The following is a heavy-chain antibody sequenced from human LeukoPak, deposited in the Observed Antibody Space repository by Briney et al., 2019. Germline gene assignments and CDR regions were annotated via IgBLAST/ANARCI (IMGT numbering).Heavy chain of an antibody. CDR3: ARVIDAAARKEGKVGAFDI. Sequence: PSETLSLTCTVSGYSISSGYYWGWIRQPPGKGLEWIGSIYHSGSTYYNPSLKSRVTISVDTSKNQFSLKLSSVTAADTAVYYCARVIDAAARKEGKVGAFDIWGQGTMVTVSS. V-gene: IGHV4-38-2*02. CDR2: IYHSGST. J-gene: IGHJ3*02. CDR1: GYSISSGYY. D-gene: IGHD6-6*01.